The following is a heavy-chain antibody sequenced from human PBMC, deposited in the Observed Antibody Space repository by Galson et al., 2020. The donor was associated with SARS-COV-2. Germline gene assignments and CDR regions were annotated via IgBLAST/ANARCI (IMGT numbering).Heavy chain of an antibody. J-gene: IGHJ6*02. D-gene: IGHD3-3*01. V-gene: IGHV3-30*18. CDR2: ISYDGSNK. Sequence: TGGSLRLSCAASGFTFSSYGTHWVRQAPGKGLEWVAAISYDGSNKYYADSVKGRFTISRDNSKNALYLQMNSLRAEDTAVYYCAKGQGGITSFGVVITDFNGMDVWGQGTTVTVSS. CDR1: GFTFSSYG. CDR3: AKGQGGITSFGVVITDFNGMDV.